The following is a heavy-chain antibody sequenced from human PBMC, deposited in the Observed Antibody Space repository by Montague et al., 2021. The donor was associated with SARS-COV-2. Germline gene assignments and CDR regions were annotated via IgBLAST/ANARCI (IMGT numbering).Heavy chain of an antibody. J-gene: IGHJ4*02. Sequence: SETLSLTCTVSGDSMNNYYWSWIRQPPGKGLEWIGYTNYSGSTXXXPSXXXRVTLSKDTSKNQFSLRLTSVTAADTAMYFCARAPIYRSSWYAYFDYWGQGTLVTVSS. D-gene: IGHD6-13*01. CDR2: TNYSGST. V-gene: IGHV4-59*01. CDR1: GDSMNNYY. CDR3: ARAPIYRSSWYAYFDY.